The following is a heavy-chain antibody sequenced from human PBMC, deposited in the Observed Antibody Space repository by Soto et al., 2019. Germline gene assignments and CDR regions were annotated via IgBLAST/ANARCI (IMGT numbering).Heavy chain of an antibody. V-gene: IGHV3-23*01. Sequence: GGSLRLSCAASGFNFSQYSMSWVRQAPGKGLEWVSAITDSGSGTHYADSVKGRFTISRDNSKNTLYLQLNSLRAEDTAVYYCAKDLSVVFDYWGQGTLVTVSS. CDR2: ITDSGSGT. D-gene: IGHD2-15*01. J-gene: IGHJ4*02. CDR3: AKDLSVVFDY. CDR1: GFNFSQYS.